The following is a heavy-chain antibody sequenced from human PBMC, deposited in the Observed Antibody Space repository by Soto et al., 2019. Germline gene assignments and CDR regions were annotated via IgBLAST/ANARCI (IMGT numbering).Heavy chain of an antibody. Sequence: PGGSLRLSCAASGFTFSNVWMNWVRQAPGKGLEWVGRIKSKTDGGTADYAAPVKGRFTISTDDSENTLYLQMSSLRAEDTAVYYCAKRKYCPSTTCFDYWGQGTQVTVSS. V-gene: IGHV3-15*07. CDR3: AKRKYCPSTTCFDY. J-gene: IGHJ4*02. CDR1: GFTFSNVW. D-gene: IGHD2-2*01. CDR2: IKSKTDGGTA.